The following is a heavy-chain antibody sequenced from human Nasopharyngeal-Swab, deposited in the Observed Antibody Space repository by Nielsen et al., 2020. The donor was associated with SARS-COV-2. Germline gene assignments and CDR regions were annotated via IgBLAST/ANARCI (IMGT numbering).Heavy chain of an antibody. D-gene: IGHD6-19*01. J-gene: IGHJ6*02. CDR3: ASFSGYNDYYGMDV. V-gene: IGHV4-34*01. CDR2: INHSGST. Sequence: SETLSLTCVVYGGSFSGYYWSWIRQPPGKGLEWIGEINHSGSTNYNPSLKSRVTISVDTSKNQFSLKLSSVTAADTAVYYCASFSGYNDYYGMDVWGQGTTVTVSS. CDR1: GGSFSGYY.